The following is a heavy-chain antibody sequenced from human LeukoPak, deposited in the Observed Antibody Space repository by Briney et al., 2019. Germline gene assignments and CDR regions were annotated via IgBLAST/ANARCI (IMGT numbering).Heavy chain of an antibody. CDR2: IYYSGST. D-gene: IGHD3-22*01. CDR1: GGSISSHY. V-gene: IGHV4-59*11. CDR3: ALVNYDSSSYYYGAFDI. Sequence: ETLSLTCTVSGGSISSHYWSWIRQPPGKGLEWIGYIYYSGSTNYNPSLKSRVTISVDTSKNQFSLKMSSVTAADTAVYYCALVNYDSSSYYYGAFDIWGQGTMVTVSS. J-gene: IGHJ3*02.